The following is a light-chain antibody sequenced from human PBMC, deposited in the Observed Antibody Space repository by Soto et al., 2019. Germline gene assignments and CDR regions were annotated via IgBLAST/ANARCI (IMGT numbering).Light chain of an antibody. CDR3: QQYSKEST. Sequence: DVEMTQSPSTLPTSIGDRATINCRASQNVSNWLAWYQQKPGKAPKLLIYKASRLESGVPPRFSASGSGTDFTITINSLQSDDFATYFCQQYSKESTFGQGTKLEIK. V-gene: IGKV1-5*03. CDR1: QNVSNW. J-gene: IGKJ2*01. CDR2: KAS.